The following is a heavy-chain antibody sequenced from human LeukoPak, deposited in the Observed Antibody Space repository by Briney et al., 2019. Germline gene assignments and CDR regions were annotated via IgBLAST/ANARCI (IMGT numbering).Heavy chain of an antibody. CDR2: INPSGGST. D-gene: IGHD6-13*01. CDR1: GYTFTSYY. V-gene: IGHV1-46*01. CDR3: ARAGAAAGTLGDY. Sequence: ASVKVSCKASGYTFTSYYMHWVRQAPGQGLEWMGIINPSGGSTSYAQKFRGRVTMTRDMSTSTVYMELSSLRSEDTAVYYCARAGAAAGTLGDYWGQGTLVTVSS. J-gene: IGHJ4*02.